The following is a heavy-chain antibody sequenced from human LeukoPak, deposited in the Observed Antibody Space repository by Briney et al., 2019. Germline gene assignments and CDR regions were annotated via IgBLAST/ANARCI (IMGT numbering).Heavy chain of an antibody. J-gene: IGHJ4*02. CDR2: INGGNGNT. CDR3: ARENNGYAYGFAY. V-gene: IGHV1-3*01. D-gene: IGHD5-12*01. CDR1: GYTFTSYA. Sequence: ASVTVSCKASGYTFTSYAMHWVRQAPGQRLEWLGWINGGNGNTKYSQNFQGRVTITRDTSASTAYMEVSSLRSEDTAVYYCARENNGYAYGFAYWGQGILVTVSS.